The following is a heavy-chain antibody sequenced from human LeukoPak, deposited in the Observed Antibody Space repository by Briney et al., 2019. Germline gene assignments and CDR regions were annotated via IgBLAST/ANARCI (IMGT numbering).Heavy chain of an antibody. CDR2: ISGSGGST. V-gene: IGHV3-23*01. J-gene: IGHJ5*02. CDR3: AKDLRGDGSGSYYNLENWLDP. Sequence: GGSLRLSCAASGFTFSSYAMSWVRQAPGKGLEWVSVISGSGGSTNYADSVKGRFTISRDNSKNTVYLQMNSLRVEDTAVYYCAKDLRGDGSGSYYNLENWLDPWGQGTLVTVSS. CDR1: GFTFSSYA. D-gene: IGHD3-10*01.